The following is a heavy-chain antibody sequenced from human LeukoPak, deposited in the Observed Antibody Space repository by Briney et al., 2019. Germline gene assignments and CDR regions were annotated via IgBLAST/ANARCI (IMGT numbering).Heavy chain of an antibody. D-gene: IGHD6-19*01. CDR2: ISWNSGSI. J-gene: IGHJ4*02. Sequence: GGSLRLSCAASGFTFGDYAMHWVRQAPGKGLEWVSGISWNSGSIGYADSVKGRFTISRDNAKNSLYLQMNSLRAEDTALYYCAKDGVYSSGWYEVGHWGQGTLVTVSS. V-gene: IGHV3-9*01. CDR3: AKDGVYSSGWYEVGH. CDR1: GFTFGDYA.